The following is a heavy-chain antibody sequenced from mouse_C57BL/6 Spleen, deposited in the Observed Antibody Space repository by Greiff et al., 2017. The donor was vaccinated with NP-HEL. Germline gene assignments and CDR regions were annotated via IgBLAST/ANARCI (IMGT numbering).Heavy chain of an antibody. Sequence: QVQLQQSGPELVKPGASVKISCKASGYAFSSSWMNWVKQRPGQGLEWIGRIYPGDGDTNYNGKFKGKATLTADTSSSTAYMQLSSLTSEDSAVYFCAIQRPFDYWGQGTTLTVSS. V-gene: IGHV1-82*01. CDR1: GYAFSSSW. CDR2: IYPGDGDT. J-gene: IGHJ2*01. CDR3: AIQRPFDY.